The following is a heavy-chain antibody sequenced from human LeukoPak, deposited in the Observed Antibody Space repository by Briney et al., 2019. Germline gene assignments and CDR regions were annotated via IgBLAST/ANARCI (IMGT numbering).Heavy chain of an antibody. J-gene: IGHJ6*03. D-gene: IGHD1-26*01. CDR1: GFTFSSYS. Sequence: GGSLRLSCAASGFTFSSYSMNWVRQAPGKGLEWVSYISSSSSTIYYADSVKGRFTISRDNAKNSLYLQMNSLRAEDTAVYYCARMPGNYYYMDVWGKGTTVTVSS. V-gene: IGHV3-48*01. CDR2: ISSSSSTI. CDR3: ARMPGNYYYMDV.